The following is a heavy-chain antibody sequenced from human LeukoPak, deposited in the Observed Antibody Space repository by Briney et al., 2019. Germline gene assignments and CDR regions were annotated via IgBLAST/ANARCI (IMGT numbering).Heavy chain of an antibody. CDR1: GFTFSSYG. D-gene: IGHD2-2*01. CDR2: TWYDGSNK. Sequence: GGSLRLSCAASGFTFSSYGMHWVRQAPGKGLEWVAATWYDGSNKYYADSVKGRFTISRDNSKNTLYLQMNSLRAEVTAVYFCARGGHCSTTSCSNYDGMDVWGQGTTLTVSS. V-gene: IGHV3-33*01. CDR3: ARGGHCSTTSCSNYDGMDV. J-gene: IGHJ6*02.